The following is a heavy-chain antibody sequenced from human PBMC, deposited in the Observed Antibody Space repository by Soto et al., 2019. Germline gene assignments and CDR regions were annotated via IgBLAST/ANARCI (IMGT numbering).Heavy chain of an antibody. Sequence: PSETLSLTCTVSGGSISSSSYYWGWIRQPPGKGLEWIGSIYYSGSTYYNPSLKSRVTISVDTSKNQFSLKLSSVTAADTAVYYCQSGVLSFEYWGPGTLVTVSS. CDR2: IYYSGST. CDR3: QSGVLSFEY. CDR1: GGSISSSSYY. J-gene: IGHJ4*02. V-gene: IGHV4-39*01.